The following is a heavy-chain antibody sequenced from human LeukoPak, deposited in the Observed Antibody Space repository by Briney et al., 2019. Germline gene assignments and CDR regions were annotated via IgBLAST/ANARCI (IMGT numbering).Heavy chain of an antibody. CDR2: ISYDGSNK. CDR1: GFTFSSYG. Sequence: GGSLRLSCAASGFTFSSYGMHWVRQAPGKGLEWVAVISYDGSNKYYADSVKGRFTTSRDNSKNTLYLQMNSLRAEDTAVYYCARDNDYGDITCSDYWGQGTLVTVSS. D-gene: IGHD4-17*01. J-gene: IGHJ4*02. CDR3: ARDNDYGDITCSDY. V-gene: IGHV3-30*19.